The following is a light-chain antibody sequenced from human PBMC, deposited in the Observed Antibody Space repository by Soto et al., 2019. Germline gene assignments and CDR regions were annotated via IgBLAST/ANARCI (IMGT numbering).Light chain of an antibody. CDR2: EDS. J-gene: IGLJ1*01. V-gene: IGLV2-23*01. CDR1: SSDVGSYNL. Sequence: QSVLNQPASVIGSPGQSITIPCTGTSSDVGSYNLVSWYQQHPGKAPKLIMYEDSNRPSGVSNRFSGSDSANTASLTISGLQTEDEADYYCSSYAGLSTYVFGSGTKVTVL. CDR3: SSYAGLSTYV.